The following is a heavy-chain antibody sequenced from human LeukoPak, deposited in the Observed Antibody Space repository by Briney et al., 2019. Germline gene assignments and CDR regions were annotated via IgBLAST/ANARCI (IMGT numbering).Heavy chain of an antibody. D-gene: IGHD3-10*01. CDR3: ARGLDYYGSGSQGYYFDY. V-gene: IGHV4-34*01. J-gene: IGHJ4*02. Sequence: PSETLSLTCAVYGGPFSGYYWSWIRQPPGKGLEWIGEINHSGSTNYNPSLKSRVTISVDTSKNQFSLKLSSVTAADTAVYYCARGLDYYGSGSQGYYFDYWGQGTLVTVSS. CDR1: GGPFSGYY. CDR2: INHSGST.